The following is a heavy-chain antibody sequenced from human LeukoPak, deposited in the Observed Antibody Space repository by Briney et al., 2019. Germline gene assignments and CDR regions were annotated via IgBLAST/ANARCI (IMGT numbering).Heavy chain of an antibody. CDR1: GFTFDDYG. D-gene: IGHD4-17*01. Sequence: GGSLRLSCAASGFTFDDYGMSWVRQAPGEGLEWVSGINWNGGSTGYADSVKGRFTISRDNAKNSLYLQMNSLRAEDTALYYCAREVPGDYGDYEGYYYYMDVWGKGTTVTVSS. J-gene: IGHJ6*03. CDR2: INWNGGST. CDR3: AREVPGDYGDYEGYYYYMDV. V-gene: IGHV3-20*04.